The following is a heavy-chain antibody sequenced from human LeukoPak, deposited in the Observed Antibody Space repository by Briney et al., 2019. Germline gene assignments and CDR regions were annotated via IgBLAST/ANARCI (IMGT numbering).Heavy chain of an antibody. Sequence: GGSLRLSCAVSGFTFRSYGMNWVRQAPGKGLEWVALIWSGGRTEYYADSVKGRFTTSRDNSKNTLYLQMNSLRAEDTAVYTCARDRGTEVAGTWISSYFDYWGQGTLVTVSS. J-gene: IGHJ4*02. CDR2: IWSGGRTE. V-gene: IGHV3-33*01. CDR1: GFTFRSYG. CDR3: ARDRGTEVAGTWISSYFDY. D-gene: IGHD6-19*01.